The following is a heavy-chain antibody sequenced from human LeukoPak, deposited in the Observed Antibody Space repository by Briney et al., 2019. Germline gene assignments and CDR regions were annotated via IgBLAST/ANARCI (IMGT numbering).Heavy chain of an antibody. D-gene: IGHD5-12*01. V-gene: IGHV3-15*01. J-gene: IGHJ4*02. Sequence: GGSLRLSCAASGFTFSNAWMSWVRQPPGKGLEWVGRIKSKTDGGTTDYAAPVKDRFSISRDDSKNTLYLQMNSLKTEDTAVYYCVTYKSGYDAPYFDYWGQGTLVTVSS. CDR3: VTYKSGYDAPYFDY. CDR2: IKSKTDGGTT. CDR1: GFTFSNAW.